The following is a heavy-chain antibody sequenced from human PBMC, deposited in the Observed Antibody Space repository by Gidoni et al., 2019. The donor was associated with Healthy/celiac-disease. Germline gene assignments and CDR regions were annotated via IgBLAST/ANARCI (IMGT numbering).Heavy chain of an antibody. Sequence: GRFTISRDNAKNSLYLQMNSLRAEDTALYYCAKDMGGMATIFFFDYWGQGTLVTVSS. CDR3: AKDMGGMATIFFFDY. V-gene: IGHV3-9*01. D-gene: IGHD5-12*01. J-gene: IGHJ4*02.